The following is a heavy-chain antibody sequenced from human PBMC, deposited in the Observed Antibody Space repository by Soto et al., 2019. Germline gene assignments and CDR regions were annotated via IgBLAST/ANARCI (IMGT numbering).Heavy chain of an antibody. D-gene: IGHD3-9*01. CDR2: ISGDGTTI. CDR1: GFPFSSYW. V-gene: IGHV3-74*01. J-gene: IGHJ4*02. Sequence: EVQLVESGGDSVQPGGSLRLSCAASGFPFSSYWMHWVRHTPGKGLEWVSRISGDGTTIYYADSVTGRFTVSRDNAKNTLSLQMSGLVAEDTAVYYCAREYYGLLTGYYNDHWGQGTLVSVSS. CDR3: AREYYGLLTGYYNDH.